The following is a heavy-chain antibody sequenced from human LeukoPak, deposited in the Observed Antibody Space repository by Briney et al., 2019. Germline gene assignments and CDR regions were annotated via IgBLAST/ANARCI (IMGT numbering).Heavy chain of an antibody. CDR3: ARGRPDRTTVSRATSGGNFDY. V-gene: IGHV4-59*01. Sequence: SETLSLTCTVSGGSISGYFWSWIRQPPGKGLEWIGYVYYSGGANYNPSLNSRVTALRDMSKNLFSLGLRSVTAADTAVYYCARGRPDRTTVSRATSGGNFDYWGQGILVTVSS. CDR1: GGSISGYF. CDR2: VYYSGGA. D-gene: IGHD1-1*01. J-gene: IGHJ4*02.